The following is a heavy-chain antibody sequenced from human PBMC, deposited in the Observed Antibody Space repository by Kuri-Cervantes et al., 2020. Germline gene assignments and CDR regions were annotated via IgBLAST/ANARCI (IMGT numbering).Heavy chain of an antibody. V-gene: IGHV3-7*01. Sequence: ETLSLTCAPSGFTISSYWMSWVRQAPGKGLEWVANINQDGGEKYYADSVKGRFTISRDNAKNSLFLRMNSLRVEDTAVYYCAKGGVVPAAKVLTRGYVMDVWGQGTTVTVSS. D-gene: IGHD2-2*01. CDR1: GFTISSYW. CDR3: AKGGVVPAAKVLTRGYVMDV. CDR2: INQDGGEK. J-gene: IGHJ6*02.